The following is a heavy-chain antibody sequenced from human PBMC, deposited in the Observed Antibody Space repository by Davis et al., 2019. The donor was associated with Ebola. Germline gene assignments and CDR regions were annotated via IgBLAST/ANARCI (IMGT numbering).Heavy chain of an antibody. CDR3: ARDKIAVAGGAVFDY. V-gene: IGHV3-21*01. J-gene: IGHJ4*02. CDR2: ISSSSSYI. CDR1: GFTFSSYS. Sequence: PGGSLRLSCAASGFTFSSYSMNWVRQAPGKGLEWVSSISSSSSYIYYADSVKGRFTISRDNSKNTLYLQMNSLRAEDTAVYYCARDKIAVAGGAVFDYWGQGTLVTVSS. D-gene: IGHD6-19*01.